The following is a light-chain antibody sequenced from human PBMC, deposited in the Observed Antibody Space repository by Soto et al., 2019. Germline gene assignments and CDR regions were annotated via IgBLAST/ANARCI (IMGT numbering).Light chain of an antibody. CDR2: GAS. V-gene: IGKV3-20*01. Sequence: EIVLTQSPGTLSLSPGERATLSCRASQSVSSSYLAWYQQKPGQAPRLLIYGASSRATGIPATFSGSGSGTEFTLTISSLQSEDVAVYYCQQYNNWPPYTFGQGTKLEIK. CDR1: QSVSSSY. J-gene: IGKJ2*01. CDR3: QQYNNWPPYT.